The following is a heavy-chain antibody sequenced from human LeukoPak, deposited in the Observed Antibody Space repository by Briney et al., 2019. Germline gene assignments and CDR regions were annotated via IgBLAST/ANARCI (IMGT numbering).Heavy chain of an antibody. Sequence: GASVTVSCKASGYTFTDYYMHWVRQAPGQGLEWMGWINPNSGGTNYAQKFQGRVTMTRDTAISTAYMELSRLRSDDTAVYYCARDYCSGGSCYPNNWFDPWGQGTLVTVSS. V-gene: IGHV1-2*02. CDR3: ARDYCSGGSCYPNNWFDP. J-gene: IGHJ5*02. CDR1: GYTFTDYY. D-gene: IGHD2-15*01. CDR2: INPNSGGT.